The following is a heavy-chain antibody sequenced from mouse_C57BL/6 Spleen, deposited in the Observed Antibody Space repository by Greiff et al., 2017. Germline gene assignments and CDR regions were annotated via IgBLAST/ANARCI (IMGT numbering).Heavy chain of an antibody. Sequence: EVHLVESEGGLVQPGSSMKLSCTASGFTFSDYYMAWVRQVPEKGLEWVANINYDGSSTYYLDSLKSRFIISRDNAKNILYLQMSSLKSEDTATYYCARVYGNYEVYAMDYWGQGTSVTVSS. V-gene: IGHV5-16*01. CDR2: INYDGSST. D-gene: IGHD2-1*01. J-gene: IGHJ4*01. CDR3: ARVYGNYEVYAMDY. CDR1: GFTFSDYY.